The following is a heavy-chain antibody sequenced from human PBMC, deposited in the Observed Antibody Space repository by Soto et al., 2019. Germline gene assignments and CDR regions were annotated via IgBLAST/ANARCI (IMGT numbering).Heavy chain of an antibody. V-gene: IGHV3-48*01. CDR2: ISSSSSTI. CDR3: ARDKRDLRFLEWSYYFDY. J-gene: IGHJ4*02. D-gene: IGHD3-3*01. CDR1: GFTFSSYS. Sequence: GGSLRLSCAASGFTFSSYSMNWVRQAPGKGLGWVSYISSSSSTIYYADSVKGRFTISRDNSKNTLYLQMNSLRAEDTAVYYCARDKRDLRFLEWSYYFDYWGQGTLVTVSS.